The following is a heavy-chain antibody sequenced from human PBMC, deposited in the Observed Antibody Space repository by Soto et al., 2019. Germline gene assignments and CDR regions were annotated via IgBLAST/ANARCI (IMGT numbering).Heavy chain of an antibody. CDR2: VYYSGST. V-gene: IGHV4-61*01. Sequence: QVQLQESGPGLVKPSETLSLTCTVSGASVNSENYHWSWIRQPPGKGLEWIGYVYYSGSTNYNPSLKSRATISLDTYRNQFSLKMTSMTSADTAFYYCARGVFRFLQWFDPWGQGTLVTVSS. CDR1: GASVNSENYH. J-gene: IGHJ5*02. D-gene: IGHD3-3*01. CDR3: ARGVFRFLQWFDP.